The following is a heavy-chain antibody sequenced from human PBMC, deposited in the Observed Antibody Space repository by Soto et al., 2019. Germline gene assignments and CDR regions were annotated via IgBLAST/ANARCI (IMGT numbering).Heavy chain of an antibody. J-gene: IGHJ4*02. V-gene: IGHV3-23*01. Sequence: DVQLLESGGGLVQPEESLRLSCAASGFTFSSYAMGWVRQGPGKGLEWVAVVSIGGSTHYADSVRGLFTISRDNSKNTLSLQMNSLTAEDTAVYFCAKRRGAGGHFDYWGQGALVTVSS. CDR3: AKRRGAGGHFDY. CDR2: VSIGGST. CDR1: GFTFSSYA. D-gene: IGHD2-15*01.